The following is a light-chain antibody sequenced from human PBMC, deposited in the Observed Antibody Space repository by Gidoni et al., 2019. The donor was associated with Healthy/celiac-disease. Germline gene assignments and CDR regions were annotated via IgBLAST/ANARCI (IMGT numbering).Light chain of an antibody. CDR2: AAS. Sequence: AIRMTQSPSSFSASTGDRVTITCRASQGISSYLAWYQQKPGKAPKLLIYAASHLQSGVPSRFSGSGSGTDFTLTISCLQSEDFATYYCQQYYSYPLTFGPGTKVDIK. CDR1: QGISSY. J-gene: IGKJ3*01. CDR3: QQYYSYPLT. V-gene: IGKV1-8*01.